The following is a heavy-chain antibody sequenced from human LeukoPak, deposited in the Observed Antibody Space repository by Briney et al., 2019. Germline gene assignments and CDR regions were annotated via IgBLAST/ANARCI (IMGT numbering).Heavy chain of an antibody. V-gene: IGHV3-23*01. J-gene: IGHJ6*03. CDR3: AKSGYCSGGSCYYYYYMDV. CDR1: GFTFSSYA. CDR2: ISGSGGST. Sequence: GGSLRLSCAASGFTFSSYAMSWVRQAPGKGLEWVSAISGSGGSTYYADSVKGRFTISRDNSKNTLYLQMNSLRAENTAVYSCAKSGYCSGGSCYYYYYMDVWGKGTTVTVSS. D-gene: IGHD2-15*01.